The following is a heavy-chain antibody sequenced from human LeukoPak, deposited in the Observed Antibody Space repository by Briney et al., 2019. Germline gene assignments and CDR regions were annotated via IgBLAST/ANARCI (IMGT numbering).Heavy chain of an antibody. J-gene: IGHJ4*02. CDR2: IFGSGGSP. CDR1: GFTFGSHA. Sequence: GGSLRLSCEASGFTFGSHAMYWVRQAPGKGLEWVAGIFGSGGSPHYADSVKGRFTISRDNSRNTVYLQIDSLRADDTAVYYCGKTTVGYSSGQKPAWPVDYWGQGTLVTVSS. D-gene: IGHD5-18*01. V-gene: IGHV3-23*01. CDR3: GKTTVGYSSGQKPAWPVDY.